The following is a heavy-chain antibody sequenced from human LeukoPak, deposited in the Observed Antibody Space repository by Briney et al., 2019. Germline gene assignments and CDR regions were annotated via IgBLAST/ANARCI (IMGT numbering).Heavy chain of an antibody. CDR2: IYTSGST. D-gene: IGHD4-23*01. V-gene: IGHV4-61*02. CDR3: ARLPTVVTPGAFDI. Sequence: SQTLSLTCTVSGGSISSGSYYWSWIRQPAGKGLEWIGRIYTSGSTNYNPSLKSRVTISVDTSKNQFSLKLSSVTAADTAVYYCARLPTVVTPGAFDIWGQGTMVTVSS. J-gene: IGHJ3*02. CDR1: GGSISSGSYY.